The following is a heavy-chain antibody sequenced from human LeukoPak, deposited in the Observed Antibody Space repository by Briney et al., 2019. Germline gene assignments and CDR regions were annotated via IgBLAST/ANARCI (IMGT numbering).Heavy chain of an antibody. Sequence: SQTLSLTRAISGDSASINSAAGNSVRQPPTRGLGWLGLTYEKSKWYYDYATSVKGRITINPDTSKTQSSLQLSSVTSGETAVYYCAQSYCVRLGPESYYDFYVDVWGKGTTITVSS. CDR3: AQSYCVRLGPESYYDFYVDV. J-gene: IGHJ6*03. V-gene: IGHV6-1*01. CDR1: GDSASINSAA. CDR2: TYEKSKWYY. D-gene: IGHD3-16*01.